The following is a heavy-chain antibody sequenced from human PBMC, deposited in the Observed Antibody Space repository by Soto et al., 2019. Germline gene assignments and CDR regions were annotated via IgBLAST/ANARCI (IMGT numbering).Heavy chain of an antibody. CDR1: GFTFSSYA. D-gene: IGHD3-10*01. CDR2: ISGGGGST. J-gene: IGHJ5*02. V-gene: IGHV3-23*01. CDR3: AKDGGGGYYGSGSYNWFDP. Sequence: EVQLLESGGGLVQPGGSLRLSCAASGFTFSSYAMSWVRQAPGKGLEWVSAISGGGGSTYYADSVKGRFTISRDNSKNTLYLQMNSLRAEDTAVYYCAKDGGGGYYGSGSYNWFDPWGQGTLVTVSS.